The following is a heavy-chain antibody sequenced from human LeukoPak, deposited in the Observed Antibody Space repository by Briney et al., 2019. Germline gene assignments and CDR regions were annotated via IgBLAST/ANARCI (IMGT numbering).Heavy chain of an antibody. CDR2: ISSSSSYI. CDR3: ARLSITGTTDPFDY. D-gene: IGHD1-7*01. V-gene: IGHV3-21*01. J-gene: IGHJ4*02. Sequence: SGGSLRLSCAASGFTFSNAWMNWVRQAPGKGLEWVSSISSSSSYIYYADSVKGRFTISRDNAKNSLYLQMNSLRAEDTAVYYCARLSITGTTDPFDYWGQGTLVTVSS. CDR1: GFTFSNAW.